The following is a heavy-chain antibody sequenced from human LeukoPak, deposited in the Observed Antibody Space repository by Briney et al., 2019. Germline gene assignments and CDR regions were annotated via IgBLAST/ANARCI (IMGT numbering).Heavy chain of an antibody. J-gene: IGHJ5*02. D-gene: IGHD1-7*01. CDR2: ISVYNGNT. V-gene: IGHV1-18*01. Sequence: ASVEVSCKASGYTFTSYGIGWVRQAPGQGLEWMGWISVYNGNTNYAQKLQGRVTMTTDTSPSTAYMELRSLRSDDTAVYYCARGKSPRPITGTPWDWFDPWGQGTLVTVSP. CDR1: GYTFTSYG. CDR3: ARGKSPRPITGTPWDWFDP.